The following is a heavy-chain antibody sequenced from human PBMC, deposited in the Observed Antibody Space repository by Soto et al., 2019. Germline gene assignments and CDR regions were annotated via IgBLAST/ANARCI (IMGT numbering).Heavy chain of an antibody. V-gene: IGHV3-30*18. CDR1: GFTFRHYA. D-gene: IGHD1-26*01. Sequence: QVQLVESGGGVVQPGRSLRLSCAASGFTFRHYAMHWVRQAPGKGLEWVALMSYDGSNEYYADSVKGRFTISRDNSKNTLYLPMNSLRAEDTAVYYCAKDGSHNFDYWGQGTLVTVSS. CDR2: MSYDGSNE. CDR3: AKDGSHNFDY. J-gene: IGHJ4*02.